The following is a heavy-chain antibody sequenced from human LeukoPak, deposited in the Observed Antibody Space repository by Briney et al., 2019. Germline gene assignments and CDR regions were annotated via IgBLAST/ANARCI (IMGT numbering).Heavy chain of an antibody. CDR2: INHSGST. J-gene: IGHJ3*02. Sequence: KSSETLSLTCAVYSVSFSGYWSWIRQPPGKGLEGIGEINHSGSTNYNPSLKSRVSMSVDTSKNHFSLKLSSVTAADTALYYCALTLEVGAPHDAFDIWGQGTMVTVSS. CDR3: ALTLEVGAPHDAFDI. CDR1: SVSFSGY. V-gene: IGHV4-34*01. D-gene: IGHD1-26*01.